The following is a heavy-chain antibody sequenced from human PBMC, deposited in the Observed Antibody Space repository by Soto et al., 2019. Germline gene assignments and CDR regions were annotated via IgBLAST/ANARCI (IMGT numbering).Heavy chain of an antibody. J-gene: IGHJ4*02. D-gene: IGHD3-3*01. V-gene: IGHV4-39*01. Sequence: QLQLQESGPGLVKPSETLSLTCTVSGGSISSSSSYWGWIRQPPGKGLEWIGSINNRGSTYYNPYLKSRITISVDTSKNQFSLKLSSVTAADTAVYFCATTGFWSEYLVADYLGQGTLVNVSS. CDR3: ATTGFWSEYLVADY. CDR1: GGSISSSSSY. CDR2: INNRGST.